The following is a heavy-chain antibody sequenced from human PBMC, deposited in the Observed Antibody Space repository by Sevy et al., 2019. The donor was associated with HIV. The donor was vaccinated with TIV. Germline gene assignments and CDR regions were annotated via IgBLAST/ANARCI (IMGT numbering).Heavy chain of an antibody. J-gene: IGHJ4*02. CDR1: GGCMSNYF. CDR3: ARESIGAIGDFDY. CDR2: IYYSGST. Sequence: SETLSLTCTVSGGCMSNYFWSWIRQAPGKGLEWIAYIYYSGSTNYNPSLRSRVTISIDMSKNQFSLRLRSVTAADTAVYYCARESIGAIGDFDYWGQGTPVTVSS. D-gene: IGHD3-3*01. V-gene: IGHV4-59*01.